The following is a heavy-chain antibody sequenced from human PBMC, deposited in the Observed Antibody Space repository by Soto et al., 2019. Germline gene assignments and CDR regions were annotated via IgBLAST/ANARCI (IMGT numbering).Heavy chain of an antibody. V-gene: IGHV3-30-3*01. CDR3: ARDAAISGWYDAFDI. Sequence: QVQLVESGGGVVQPGRSLRLSCAASGFTFSSYAMHWVRQAPGKGLEWVAVISYDGSNKYYADSVKGRFTISRDNSKNTLYLQMNSLRAEDTAAYYCARDAAISGWYDAFDIWGQGTMVTVSS. CDR1: GFTFSSYA. J-gene: IGHJ3*02. CDR2: ISYDGSNK. D-gene: IGHD6-19*01.